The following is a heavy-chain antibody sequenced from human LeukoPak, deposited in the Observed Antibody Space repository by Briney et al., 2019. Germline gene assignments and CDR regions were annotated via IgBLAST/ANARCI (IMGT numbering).Heavy chain of an antibody. CDR2: MYLSGTT. Sequence: SGTLSLTCTVSGDSINSLDLWSWVHQPPGKGLEWIGEMYLSGTTHSNPSVKSRVTISIDKSKNQFFLNLSSVTAADTAVYYCAGLVGRYSSGLYYYYFDYWGQGTLVTVSS. J-gene: IGHJ4*02. CDR3: AGLVGRYSSGLYYYYFDY. D-gene: IGHD3-22*01. CDR1: GDSINSLDL. V-gene: IGHV4-4*02.